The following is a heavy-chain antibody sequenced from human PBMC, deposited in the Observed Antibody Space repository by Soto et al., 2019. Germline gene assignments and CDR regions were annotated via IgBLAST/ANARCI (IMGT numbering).Heavy chain of an antibody. CDR3: ARDYYDSSGPSGTNWFDP. V-gene: IGHV4-4*07. J-gene: IGHJ5*02. Sequence: PSETLSLTCTVSGGSISSYYWSWIRQPAGKGLEWIGRIYTSGSTNYNPSLKSRVTMSVDTSKNQFSLKLSSVTAADTAVYYCARDYYDSSGPSGTNWFDPWGQGTLVTVSS. CDR2: IYTSGST. D-gene: IGHD3-22*01. CDR1: GGSISSYY.